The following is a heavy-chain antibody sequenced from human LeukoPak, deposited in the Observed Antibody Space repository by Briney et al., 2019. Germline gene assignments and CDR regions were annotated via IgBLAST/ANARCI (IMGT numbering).Heavy chain of an antibody. CDR2: ISGSGDST. D-gene: IGHD3-22*01. J-gene: IGHJ5*02. V-gene: IGHV3-23*01. Sequence: GGSLRLSCAASGFTFSSYAMSWVRQAPGKGLEWVSAISGSGDSTYYADSVKGRFTISRDNSKNTLYLQMDSLRAEDTAVYYCARLTNYDSSGFDPWGQGTLVTVSS. CDR1: GFTFSSYA. CDR3: ARLTNYDSSGFDP.